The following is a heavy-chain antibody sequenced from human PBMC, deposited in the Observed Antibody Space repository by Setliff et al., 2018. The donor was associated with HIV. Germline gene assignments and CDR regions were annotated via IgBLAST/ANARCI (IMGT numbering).Heavy chain of an antibody. CDR1: GFTFSDYY. CDR3: ARSRSTRDAFDI. V-gene: IGHV3-11*06. D-gene: IGHD1-1*01. Sequence: GGSLRLSCAASGFTFSDYYMSWIRQAPGKGLEWVSSIGSSSSRYTNYADSVKGRFTISRDNAKNSLYLQMNSLRAEDTAVYYCARSRSTRDAFDIWGQGTMVTVSS. CDR2: IGSSSSRYT. J-gene: IGHJ3*02.